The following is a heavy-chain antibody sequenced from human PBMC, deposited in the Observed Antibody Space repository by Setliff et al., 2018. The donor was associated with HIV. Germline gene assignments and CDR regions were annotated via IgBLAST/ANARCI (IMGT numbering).Heavy chain of an antibody. CDR2: LYYSGTT. V-gene: IGHV4-39*01. Sequence: SKTLSLTCTVSGGSISSSSYYWGWIRQPPGKGLEWIGSLYYSGTTYYNPSLKSRLTISVDTSKNQFSLKLSSVTAADTAVYYCARRTLITGYDYWGQGTLVTVSS. CDR1: GGSISSSSYY. J-gene: IGHJ4*02. D-gene: IGHD3-16*01. CDR3: ARRTLITGYDY.